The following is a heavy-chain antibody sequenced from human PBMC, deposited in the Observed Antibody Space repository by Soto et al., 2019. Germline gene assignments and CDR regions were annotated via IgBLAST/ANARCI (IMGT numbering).Heavy chain of an antibody. J-gene: IGHJ6*03. CDR3: AREGYCSSSMCYGGYYYMDV. CDR2: ISAYNGHA. CDR1: GYTLTNYG. V-gene: IGHV1-18*01. D-gene: IGHD2-2*01. Sequence: QVQLVQSGGEVKNPGASVKVSCKAFGYTLTNYGISWVRQAPGQGLEWMGWISAYNGHANYAQKFQGRVRLTIDRPTNTAYMELRSLGSDDTAEYYCAREGYCSSSMCYGGYYYMDVWGKGTTVTVS.